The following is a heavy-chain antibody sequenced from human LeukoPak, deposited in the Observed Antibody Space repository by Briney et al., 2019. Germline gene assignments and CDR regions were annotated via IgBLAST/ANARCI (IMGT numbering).Heavy chain of an antibody. CDR3: ARDLSDYDILTGYYHKYYFDY. J-gene: IGHJ4*02. Sequence: GGSLRLSCAASGFTFSDYYMSWIRQAPGKGLEWVSYISSSSCYTNYADSVKGRFTISRDNAKNSLYLQMNSLRAEDTAVYYCARDLSDYDILTGYYHKYYFDYWGQGTLVTVSS. CDR2: ISSSSCYT. V-gene: IGHV3-11*06. CDR1: GFTFSDYY. D-gene: IGHD3-9*01.